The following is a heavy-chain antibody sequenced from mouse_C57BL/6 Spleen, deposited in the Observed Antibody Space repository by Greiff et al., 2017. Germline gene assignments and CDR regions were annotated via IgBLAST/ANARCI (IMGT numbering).Heavy chain of an antibody. CDR2: IWSGGST. CDR3: ARNNPSNWEPSYWYFDV. V-gene: IGHV2-2*01. D-gene: IGHD4-1*01. CDR1: GFSLTSYG. Sequence: VKLMESGPGLVQPSQSLSITCTVSGFSLTSYGVHWVRQSPGKGLEWLGVIWSGGSTDYNAAFISRLSISKDNSKSQVFFKMNSLQADDTAIYYCARNNPSNWEPSYWYFDVWGTGTTVTVSS. J-gene: IGHJ1*03.